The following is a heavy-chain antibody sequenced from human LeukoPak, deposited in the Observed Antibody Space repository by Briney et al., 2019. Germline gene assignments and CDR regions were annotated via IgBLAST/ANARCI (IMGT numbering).Heavy chain of an antibody. CDR2: ISGSGGST. CDR3: ARSNRGIVVDFDY. V-gene: IGHV3-23*01. Sequence: GGSLRLSCAASGFTFSSYAMSWVRQAPGKGLEWVSAISGSGGSTYYADSVKGRFTISRDNAKTSLYLQMNSLRAEDTAVYYCARSNRGIVVDFDYWGQGTLVTVSS. J-gene: IGHJ4*02. CDR1: GFTFSSYA. D-gene: IGHD3-22*01.